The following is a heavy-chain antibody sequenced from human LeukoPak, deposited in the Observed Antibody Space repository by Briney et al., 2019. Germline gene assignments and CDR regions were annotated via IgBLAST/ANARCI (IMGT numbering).Heavy chain of an antibody. CDR2: ISSSSSYT. CDR3: ARSRYDFWSGYPNGFFDY. CDR1: GFTFSSYS. J-gene: IGHJ4*02. D-gene: IGHD3-3*01. Sequence: GGSLRLSCAASGFTFSSYSMNWVRQAPGKGLEWVSSISSSSSYTYYADSVKGRFTISRDNAKNSLYLQMNSLRAEDTAVYYCARSRYDFWSGYPNGFFDYWGQGTLVTVSS. V-gene: IGHV3-21*01.